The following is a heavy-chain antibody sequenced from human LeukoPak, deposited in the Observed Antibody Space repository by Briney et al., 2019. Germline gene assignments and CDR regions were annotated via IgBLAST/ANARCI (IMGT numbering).Heavy chain of an antibody. Sequence: PGGSLRLSCSASGFIFSSYAMHWVRQAPGKGLEYVSAISTNGGSAYYADSVKGRFTISRDDSKNTLYLQMSSLRPEDTAVYYCAKARYYYDSSGWAYYFDYWGQGTLVTVSS. CDR1: GFIFSSYA. J-gene: IGHJ4*02. D-gene: IGHD3-22*01. CDR2: ISTNGGSA. CDR3: AKARYYYDSSGWAYYFDY. V-gene: IGHV3-64D*09.